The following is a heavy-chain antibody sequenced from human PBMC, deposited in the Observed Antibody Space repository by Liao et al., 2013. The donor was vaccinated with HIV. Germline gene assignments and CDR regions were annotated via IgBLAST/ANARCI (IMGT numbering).Heavy chain of an antibody. CDR3: ARDPVLSAFEI. D-gene: IGHD2/OR15-2a*01. Sequence: QLQLQESGPGLVEPSETLSLACTVSGGSISGKTYHWGWIRQPPGKGLEWIGRIYTSGNTNYNPSLKSRLTISLDTSKNQFSLKLSSVTAADTAVYYCARDPVLSAFEIWGQGTMVTVSS. CDR2: IYTSGNT. CDR1: GGSISGKTYH. J-gene: IGHJ3*02. V-gene: IGHV4-39*07.